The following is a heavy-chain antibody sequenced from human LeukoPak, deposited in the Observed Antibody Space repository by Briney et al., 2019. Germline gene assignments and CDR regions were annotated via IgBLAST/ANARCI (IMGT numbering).Heavy chain of an antibody. CDR2: ISSGATTT. J-gene: IGHJ4*02. V-gene: IGHV3-48*04. Sequence: QPGGSLRLSCAASGFTLTSDSMNWVRQAPGKGLEWISYISSGATTTYYADSVKGRFTISRDNAKNSLYLQMNSLRVDDTAVYYCAKGTVRAKYWGQGTLVIVSS. CDR3: AKGTVRAKY. CDR1: GFTLTSDS. D-gene: IGHD1-26*01.